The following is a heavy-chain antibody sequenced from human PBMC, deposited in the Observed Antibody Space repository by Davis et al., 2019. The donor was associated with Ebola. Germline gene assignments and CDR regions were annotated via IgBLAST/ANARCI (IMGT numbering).Heavy chain of an antibody. D-gene: IGHD4-11*01. V-gene: IGHV5-10-1*01. CDR3: ARLSYDYSNSLRGAAVGY. Sequence: GESLKISCKGSGYSFTSYWISWVRQMPGKGLEWMGRIDPSDSYTNYSPSFQGHVTISADKSISTAYLQWSSLKASDTAMYYCARLSYDYSNSLRGAAVGYWGQGTLVTVSS. J-gene: IGHJ4*02. CDR1: GYSFTSYW. CDR2: IDPSDSYT.